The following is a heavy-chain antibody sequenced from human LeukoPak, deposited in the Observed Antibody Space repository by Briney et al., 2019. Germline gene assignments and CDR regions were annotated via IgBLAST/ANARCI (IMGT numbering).Heavy chain of an antibody. D-gene: IGHD2-2*01. CDR1: GYTFTSYG. V-gene: IGHV1-18*01. CDR2: ISTYNSNT. CDR3: ARGGGSGYCSSTSCKISWFDA. J-gene: IGHJ5*02. Sequence: ASVNLSCKASGYTFTSYGSSWVRQAPGQGLEWMGWISTYNSNTNYAQKIQGRVTMNTDTSTSTAYLELRSLISDDTAVDYCARGGGSGYCSSTSCKISWFDAWGQGTLVTVSS.